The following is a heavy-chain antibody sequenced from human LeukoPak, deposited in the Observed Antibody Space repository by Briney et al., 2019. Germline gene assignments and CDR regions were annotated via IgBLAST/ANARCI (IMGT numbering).Heavy chain of an antibody. CDR1: GFAFSTYG. D-gene: IGHD2-15*01. J-gene: IGHJ4*02. V-gene: IGHV3-74*01. Sequence: GEFLRLSCAASGFAFSTYGMHWVRQAPGKGLIWISRINSDDNNTGYADSVKGRFTVSRDNAKNALYLQMSSLRAEDTATYYCAKDYCRDGNCPFPFLDSWGQGILVTVSS. CDR2: INSDDNNT. CDR3: AKDYCRDGNCPFPFLDS.